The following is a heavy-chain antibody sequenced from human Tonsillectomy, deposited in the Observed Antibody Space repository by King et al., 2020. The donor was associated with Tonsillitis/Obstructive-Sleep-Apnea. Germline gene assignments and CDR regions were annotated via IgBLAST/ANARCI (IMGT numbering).Heavy chain of an antibody. CDR1: GGSIKSYY. J-gene: IGHJ4*02. D-gene: IGHD4-23*01. V-gene: IGHV4-59*01. CDR2: IYDRGST. Sequence: GKREEEGKGLVKPSETRSLTCTVSGGSIKSYYWNWIRQPPGKTLEWIKYIYDRGSTKYNQSLKRRVTISVDTSKSQFSLRLSSVTAADTAVYYCARGRPSGGLLDHWGQGTLVTVSS. CDR3: ARGRPSGGLLDH.